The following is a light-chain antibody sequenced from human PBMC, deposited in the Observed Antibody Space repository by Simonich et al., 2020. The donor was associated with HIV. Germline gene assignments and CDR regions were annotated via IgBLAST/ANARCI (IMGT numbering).Light chain of an antibody. CDR3: QQYYSTPWT. Sequence: DIVMTQSPDSLVVSLGERATINCKSSQIVLYSSNNKNYLAWYQQKPGQPPKLLIYWASTREFGVPDRFSGSGSGTDFTLTISSLQAEDVAVYYCQQYYSTPWTFGQGTKVEIK. J-gene: IGKJ1*01. V-gene: IGKV4-1*01. CDR1: QIVLYSSNNKNY. CDR2: WAS.